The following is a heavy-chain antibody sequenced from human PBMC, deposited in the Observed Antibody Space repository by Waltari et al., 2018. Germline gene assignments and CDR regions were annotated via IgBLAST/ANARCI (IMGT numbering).Heavy chain of an antibody. CDR3: ARVGIAAAGTGVDY. V-gene: IGHV1-2*02. D-gene: IGHD6-13*01. J-gene: IGHJ4*02. CDR2: INPNSGGT. Sequence: QVQLVQSGAEVKKPGASVKVSCKASGYTFTGYYMHWVRQAPGQGLEWMGWINPNSGGTNDAQKFQGRVTMTRDTSISTAYMELSRLRSDDTAVYYCARVGIAAAGTGVDYWGQGTLVTVSS. CDR1: GYTFTGYY.